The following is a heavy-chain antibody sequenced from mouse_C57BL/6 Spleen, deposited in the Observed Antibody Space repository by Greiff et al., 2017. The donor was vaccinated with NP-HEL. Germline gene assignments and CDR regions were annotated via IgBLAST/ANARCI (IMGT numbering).Heavy chain of an antibody. CDR3: ARSGSSRYYAMDY. J-gene: IGHJ4*01. CDR1: GYSFTGYF. Sequence: VQLKQSGPELVKPGDSVKISCKASGYSFTGYFMNWVMQSHGKSLEWIGRINPYNGDTFYNQKFKGKATLTVDKSSSTAHMELRSLTSEDSAVYYCARSGSSRYYAMDYWGQGTSVTVSS. D-gene: IGHD1-1*01. V-gene: IGHV1-20*01. CDR2: INPYNGDT.